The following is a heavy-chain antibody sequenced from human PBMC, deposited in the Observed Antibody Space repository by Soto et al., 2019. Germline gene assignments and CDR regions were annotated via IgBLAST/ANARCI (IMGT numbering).Heavy chain of an antibody. CDR3: ARGYKWFPY. CDR1: GFTFSSYG. CDR2: ISSSADST. V-gene: IGHV3-23*01. D-gene: IGHD1-20*01. J-gene: IGHJ4*02. Sequence: GGSLRLSCAASGFTFSSYGMGWVRQAPGKGLECVSTISSSADSTYYADTVKGRFTISRDNSDNTLYLQMNSLRADDTAVYYCARGYKWFPYWGQGTVVTVSS.